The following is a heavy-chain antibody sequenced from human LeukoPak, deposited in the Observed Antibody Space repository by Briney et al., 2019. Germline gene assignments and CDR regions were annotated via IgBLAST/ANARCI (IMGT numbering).Heavy chain of an antibody. Sequence: ASVKVSCKASGYTFGSHTMHWVRQAPGQRLEWMGWINAGNGNTKYSQKFQGRVTITRDTSASTAYMELRSLRSEDTAVYYCARADCTGGSCLYYYYYGMDVWGQGTTVTVSS. CDR2: INAGNGNT. J-gene: IGHJ6*02. CDR3: ARADCTGGSCLYYYYYGMDV. CDR1: GYTFGSHT. V-gene: IGHV1-3*01. D-gene: IGHD2-15*01.